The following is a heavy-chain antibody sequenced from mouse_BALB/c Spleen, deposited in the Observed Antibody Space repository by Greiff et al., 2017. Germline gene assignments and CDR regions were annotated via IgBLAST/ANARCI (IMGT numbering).Heavy chain of an antibody. CDR1: GYTFTSYW. Sequence: QVQLQQPGAELVRPGASVKLSCKASGYTFTSYWINWVKQRPGQGLEWIGNIYPSDSYTNYNQKFKDKATLTVDKSSSTAYMQLSSPTSEDSAVYYCTFFDYWGQGTTLTVSS. CDR2: IYPSDSYT. V-gene: IGHV1-69*02. J-gene: IGHJ2*01. CDR3: TFFDY.